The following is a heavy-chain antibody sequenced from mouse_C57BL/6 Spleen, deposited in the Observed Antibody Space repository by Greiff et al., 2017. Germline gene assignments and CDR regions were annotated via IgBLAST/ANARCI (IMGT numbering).Heavy chain of an antibody. CDR3: ARGYKGYYFDY. D-gene: IGHD1-3*01. CDR1: GYSFTGYY. Sequence: EVQLVESGPELVKPGASVKISCKASGYSFTGYYMNWVKQSPEKSLEWIGEINPSTGGTTYNQKFKAKATLTVDKSSSTAYMQLKSLTSEDSAVYYCARGYKGYYFDYWGQGTTLTVSS. CDR2: INPSTGGT. J-gene: IGHJ2*01. V-gene: IGHV1-42*01.